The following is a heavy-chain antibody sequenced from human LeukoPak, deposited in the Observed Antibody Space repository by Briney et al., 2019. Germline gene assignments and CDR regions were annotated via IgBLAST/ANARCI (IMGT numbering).Heavy chain of an antibody. V-gene: IGHV4-61*08. CDR2: IYYSGST. CDR3: ARLRGEQWLPIDY. D-gene: IGHD6-19*01. Sequence: PSETLSLTCTVSGGSISSGGYYWSWIRQPPGKGLEWIGYIYYSGSTNYNPSLKSRVTISVGTSKNQFSLKLSSVTAADTAVYYCARLRGEQWLPIDYWGQGTLVTVSS. J-gene: IGHJ4*02. CDR1: GGSISSGGYY.